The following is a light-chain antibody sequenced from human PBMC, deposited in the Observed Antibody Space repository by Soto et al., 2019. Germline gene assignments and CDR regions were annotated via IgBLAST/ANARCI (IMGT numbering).Light chain of an antibody. CDR1: QSIRSN. J-gene: IGKJ5*01. CDR2: GAS. CDR3: QQYNNWPPKIT. V-gene: IGKV3-15*01. Sequence: EIVMTQSPDTLSVSPGEGATLSCRVSQSIRSNLAWYQQRPGRAPRLLMYGASTRADGIPARFTGSGSGTEFTLTISSLQSEDFAVYYCQQYNNWPPKITFGQGTRLEIK.